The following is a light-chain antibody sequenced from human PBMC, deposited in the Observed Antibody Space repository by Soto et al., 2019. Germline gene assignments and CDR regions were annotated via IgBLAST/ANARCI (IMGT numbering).Light chain of an antibody. J-gene: IGKJ1*01. CDR3: QQYGSSLRT. CDR2: GAS. CDR1: QSVSSSY. V-gene: IGKV3-20*01. Sequence: EIVLTQSPGTLSLSPGERATLSCRASQSVSSSYLAWYQQKPGQAPRLLIYGASSRATGIPDRFSGSGSGTDFTLTISRLEPEDFEVYYCQQYGSSLRTFGQGTKVDI.